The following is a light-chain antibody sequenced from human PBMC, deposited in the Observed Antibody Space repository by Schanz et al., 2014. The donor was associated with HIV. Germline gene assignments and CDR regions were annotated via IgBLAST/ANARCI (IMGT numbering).Light chain of an antibody. Sequence: QSVLTQPPSVSGAPGQRVTISCTGSSSNIGAGYDVHWYQQLPGTAPKLLVYGNDNRPSGVPDRFSGSKSGTSASLAITGLQAEDEADYYCAAWDVNLNGPVFGGGTKLTVL. V-gene: IGLV1-40*01. CDR1: SSNIGAGYD. CDR2: GND. J-gene: IGLJ2*01. CDR3: AAWDVNLNGPV.